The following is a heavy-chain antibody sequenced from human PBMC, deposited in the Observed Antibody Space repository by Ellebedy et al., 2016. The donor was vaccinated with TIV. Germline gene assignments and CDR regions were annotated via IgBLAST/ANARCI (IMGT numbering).Heavy chain of an antibody. CDR2: IKQDGSEK. CDR1: GFTFSSYW. V-gene: IGHV3-7*01. CDR3: ARAVGGVGST. D-gene: IGHD1-26*01. Sequence: GEPLKISXAASGFTFSSYWMTWVRQAPGKGLEWVANIKQDGSEKYYVDSVKGRFTISRDNAKNSVYLQMNSLRAEDTAVYYCARAVGGVGSTWGQGTLVTVSS. J-gene: IGHJ4*02.